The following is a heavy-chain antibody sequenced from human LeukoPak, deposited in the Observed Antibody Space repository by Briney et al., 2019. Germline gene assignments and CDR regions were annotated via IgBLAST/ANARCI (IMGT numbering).Heavy chain of an antibody. CDR1: GFTFSSYA. J-gene: IGHJ3*02. D-gene: IGHD1-26*01. Sequence: GGSLRLSCAASGFTFSSYAMSWVRQSPARGLEWVASISPGGGTTYYADYVKGRFTISRDNSKNTLYLQMNSLRAEDTAVYYCAKDFSGSYYRAFDIWGQGTMVTVSS. CDR3: AKDFSGSYYRAFDI. V-gene: IGHV3-23*01. CDR2: ISPGGGTT.